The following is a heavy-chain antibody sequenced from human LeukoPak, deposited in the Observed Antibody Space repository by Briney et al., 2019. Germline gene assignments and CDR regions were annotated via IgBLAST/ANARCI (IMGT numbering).Heavy chain of an antibody. Sequence: SVKVSCTASGDNFNNYIISWVRQAPGQGLEWMGGIIPVFGTVKYAQKFQGRVTITADESTSTAYMELDSLKSSDTALYFCEAAGGSNWYIYWGQGTRVTVSS. CDR1: GDNFNNYI. J-gene: IGHJ4*02. CDR3: EAAGGSNWYIY. CDR2: IIPVFGTV. D-gene: IGHD6-13*01. V-gene: IGHV1-69*13.